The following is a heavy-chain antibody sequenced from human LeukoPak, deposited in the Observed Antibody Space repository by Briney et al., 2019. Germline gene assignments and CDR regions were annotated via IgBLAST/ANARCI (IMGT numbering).Heavy chain of an antibody. J-gene: IGHJ4*02. D-gene: IGHD6-19*01. V-gene: IGHV3-30*03. CDR1: GFTFSSYA. Sequence: PGGSLRLSCAASGFTFSSYAMSWVRQAPGKGLEWVAVISYDGSNKYYADSVKGRFTISRDNSKNTLYLQMNSLRTEDTAVFYCATHSRFSLSVAGGFFDYWGQGTLVTVSS. CDR3: ATHSRFSLSVAGGFFDY. CDR2: ISYDGSNK.